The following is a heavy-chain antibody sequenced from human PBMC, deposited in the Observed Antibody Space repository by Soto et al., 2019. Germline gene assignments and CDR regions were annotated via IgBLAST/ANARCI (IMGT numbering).Heavy chain of an antibody. D-gene: IGHD5-12*01. J-gene: IGHJ4*01. CDR1: GFTFRSYN. Sequence: DVQLVESGGGLVQPGGSLRLSCAASGFTFRSYNMNWVRQAPGKGLDWLSYISSSSSTIHYADSVKGRFTISRDNAKNSLYLQMNSLRDDDMAMYYCARGGTIAVTTIGDYWGQGTLVTVSS. CDR2: ISSSSSTI. V-gene: IGHV3-48*02. CDR3: ARGGTIAVTTIGDY.